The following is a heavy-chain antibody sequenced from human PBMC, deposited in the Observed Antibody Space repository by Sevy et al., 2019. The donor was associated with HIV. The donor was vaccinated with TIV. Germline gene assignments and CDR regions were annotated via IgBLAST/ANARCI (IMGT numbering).Heavy chain of an antibody. Sequence: GGSLRLSCAASDFPFTNAWMNWVRQAPGKGLEWVGRIKSKTDGGTTDYAAPVKGRFTISRHDSKNTVYLEMNSLKTEDTAVYYCARIAVAGAWDHWGQGTLVTVSS. CDR3: ARIAVAGAWDH. J-gene: IGHJ4*02. V-gene: IGHV3-15*07. CDR1: DFPFTNAW. CDR2: IKSKTDGGTT. D-gene: IGHD6-19*01.